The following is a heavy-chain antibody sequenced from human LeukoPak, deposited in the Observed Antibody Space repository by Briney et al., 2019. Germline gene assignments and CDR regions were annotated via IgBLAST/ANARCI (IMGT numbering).Heavy chain of an antibody. J-gene: IGHJ3*01. CDR2: IYYSGST. V-gene: IGHV4-39*01. CDR3: ARHKYSSGWPPEGAF. Sequence: SETLSLTCTVSGASISSTTYYWGWIRQPPRKGLEWIASIYYSGSTYYNPSLKSRVTISVDTSKNQFSLKLSSVTAADTAVYYCARHKYSSGWPPEGAFWGQGTMVTVSS. D-gene: IGHD6-19*01. CDR1: GASISSTTYY.